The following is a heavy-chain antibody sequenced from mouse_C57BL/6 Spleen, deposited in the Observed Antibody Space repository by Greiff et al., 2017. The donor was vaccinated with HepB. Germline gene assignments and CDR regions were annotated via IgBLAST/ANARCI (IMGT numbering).Heavy chain of an antibody. Sequence: QVQLKQSGAELVRPGTSVKVSCKASGYAFTNYLIEWVKQRPGQGLEWIGVINPGSGGTNYNEKFKGKATLTADKSSSTAYMQLSSLTSEDSAVYFCARELYYSNYDYAMDYWGQGTSVTVSS. J-gene: IGHJ4*01. CDR2: INPGSGGT. CDR1: GYAFTNYL. D-gene: IGHD2-5*01. CDR3: ARELYYSNYDYAMDY. V-gene: IGHV1-54*01.